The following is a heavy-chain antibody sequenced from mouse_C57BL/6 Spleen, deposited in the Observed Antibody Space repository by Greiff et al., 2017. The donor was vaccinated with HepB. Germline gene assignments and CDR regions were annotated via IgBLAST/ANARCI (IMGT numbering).Heavy chain of an antibody. CDR3: AREDGYYEEWYFDV. CDR2: ISDGGSYT. CDR1: GFTFSSYA. J-gene: IGHJ1*03. V-gene: IGHV5-4*01. D-gene: IGHD2-3*01. Sequence: EVKVVESGGGLVKPGGSLKLSCAASGFTFSSYAMSWVRQTPEKRLEWVATISDGGSYTYYPDNVKGRFTISRDNAKNNLYLQMSHLKSEDTAMYYCAREDGYYEEWYFDVWGTGTTVTVSS.